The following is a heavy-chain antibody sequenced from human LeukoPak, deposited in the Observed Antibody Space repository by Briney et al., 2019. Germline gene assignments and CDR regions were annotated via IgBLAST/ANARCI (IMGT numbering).Heavy chain of an antibody. V-gene: IGHV4-39*02. CDR2: IYYSGST. CDR3: ARERVDWRGGYNWLDY. J-gene: IGHJ4*02. CDR1: GGSISSSSYY. Sequence: SETLSLTCTVSGGSISSSSYYWGWIRQPPGKGLEWIGSIYYSGSTYYNPSLKSRVTISVDTSKNQFSLKLSSVTAADTAVYYCARERVDWRGGYNWLDYWGQGTLVTVSS. D-gene: IGHD5-24*01.